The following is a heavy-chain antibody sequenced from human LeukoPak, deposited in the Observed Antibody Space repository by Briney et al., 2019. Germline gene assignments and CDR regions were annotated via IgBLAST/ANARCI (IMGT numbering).Heavy chain of an antibody. CDR3: AREAIRQPRRYCSSTSCSDAEYFQH. Sequence: SVKVSCKASGGTFSSYAISWVRQAPGQGLEWMGGIIPIFGTANYAQKFQGRVTITADESTSTAYMELSSLRSEDTAVYYCAREAIRQPRRYCSSTSCSDAEYFQHWGQGTLVTVSS. CDR2: IIPIFGTA. J-gene: IGHJ1*01. D-gene: IGHD2-2*01. V-gene: IGHV1-69*13. CDR1: GGTFSSYA.